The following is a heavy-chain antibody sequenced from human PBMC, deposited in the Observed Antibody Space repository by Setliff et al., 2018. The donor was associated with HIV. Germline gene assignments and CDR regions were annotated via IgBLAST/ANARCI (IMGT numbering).Heavy chain of an antibody. V-gene: IGHV4-4*09. Sequence: SETLSLTCTVSGGSISSYYWSWIRQPPGKGLEWIGYIYTSGSTNYNPSLKSRVTMSVDTSKNQFSLKLASVTAADTAVYYCARRDGYSYGFYFDYWGQGTLVTVSS. J-gene: IGHJ4*02. CDR1: GGSISSYY. CDR2: IYTSGST. D-gene: IGHD5-18*01. CDR3: ARRDGYSYGFYFDY.